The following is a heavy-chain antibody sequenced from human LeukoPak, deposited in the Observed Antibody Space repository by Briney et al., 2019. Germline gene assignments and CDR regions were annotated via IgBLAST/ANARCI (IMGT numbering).Heavy chain of an antibody. CDR1: GFTFSSYG. J-gene: IGHJ4*02. Sequence: GGSLRLSCAASGFTFSSYGMHWVRQAPGKGLEWVAVIPYDGSNKYYADSVKGRFTISRDNSKNTLYLQMNSLRAEDTAVYYCAKEGYYDSSGYTFDYWGQGTLVTVSS. CDR2: IPYDGSNK. D-gene: IGHD3-22*01. V-gene: IGHV3-30*18. CDR3: AKEGYYDSSGYTFDY.